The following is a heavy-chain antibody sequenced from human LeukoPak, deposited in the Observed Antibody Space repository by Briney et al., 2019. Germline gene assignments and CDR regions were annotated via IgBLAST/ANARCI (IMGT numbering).Heavy chain of an antibody. CDR3: ARRVGATGFDY. CDR2: ISGSASTT. CDR1: EFIFTNYT. J-gene: IGHJ4*02. Sequence: GESLRLSCTDSEFIFTNYTMNWVRQAPGKGLEWVSGISGSASTTSYADSVKGRFTISRDNSKNTLYLQMNSLRAEDTAVYYCARRVGATGFDYWGQGTLVTVSS. V-gene: IGHV3-23*01. D-gene: IGHD1-26*01.